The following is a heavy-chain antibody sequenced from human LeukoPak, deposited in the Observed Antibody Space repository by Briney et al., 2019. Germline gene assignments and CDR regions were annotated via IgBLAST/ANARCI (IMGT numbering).Heavy chain of an antibody. D-gene: IGHD3-10*01. CDR3: ALNLGYYYGSGSYAFDI. J-gene: IGHJ3*02. CDR1: GYTFTGYY. CDR2: INPNSGGT. V-gene: IGHV1-2*06. Sequence: ASVKVSCKASGYTFTGYYMHWVRRAPGQGLEWMGRINPNSGGTNYAQKFQGRVTMTRDTSISTAYMELSRLRSDDTAVYYCALNLGYYYGSGSYAFDIWGRGTMVTVSS.